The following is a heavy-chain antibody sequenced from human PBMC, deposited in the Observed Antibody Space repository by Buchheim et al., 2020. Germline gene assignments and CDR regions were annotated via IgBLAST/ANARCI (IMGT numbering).Heavy chain of an antibody. CDR2: IWYDGSNK. CDR1: GFTFSSYG. D-gene: IGHD6-13*01. Sequence: QVQLVESGGGVVQPGRSLRLSCAASGFTFSSYGMHWVRQAPGKGLEWVAVIWYDGSNKYYADSVKGRFTISRDNSKNTLYLQMNSLRAEDTAVYYCARAHSSRPKLNWFDPWGQGTL. CDR3: ARAHSSRPKLNWFDP. J-gene: IGHJ5*02. V-gene: IGHV3-33*01.